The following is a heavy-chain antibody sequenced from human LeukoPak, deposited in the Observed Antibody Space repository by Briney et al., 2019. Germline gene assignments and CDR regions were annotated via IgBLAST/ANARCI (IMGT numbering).Heavy chain of an antibody. Sequence: SETLSLTCTVSGGSISSSSYYWGWIRQPPGKGLEWIGSIYYSGSTYYNPSLKSRVTISVDTSKNQFSLKLSSVTAADTAVYYCARDLHYYGSGTRGSFDIWGQGTMVTVSS. D-gene: IGHD3-10*01. J-gene: IGHJ3*02. CDR2: IYYSGST. CDR3: ARDLHYYGSGTRGSFDI. V-gene: IGHV4-39*07. CDR1: GGSISSSSYY.